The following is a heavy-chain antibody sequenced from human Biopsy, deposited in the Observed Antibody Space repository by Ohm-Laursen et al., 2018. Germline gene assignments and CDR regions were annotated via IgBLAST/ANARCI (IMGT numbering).Heavy chain of an antibody. CDR2: ISASSSYI. V-gene: IGHV3-21*06. CDR1: GVTLSGYG. J-gene: IGHJ5*01. D-gene: IGHD3-10*01. CDR3: ATELLPPGVGGPWLDS. Sequence: SLRLSCAASGVTLSGYGMNWVRHAPGKGLEWVSSISASSSYIYYADSVKGRFTVSRDNTKNTLYLQMNSLRAADTAIYFCATELLPPGVGGPWLDSWGQGTPVTVSS.